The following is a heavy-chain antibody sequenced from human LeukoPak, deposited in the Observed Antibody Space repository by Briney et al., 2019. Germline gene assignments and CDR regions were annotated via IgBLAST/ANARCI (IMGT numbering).Heavy chain of an antibody. V-gene: IGHV3-53*01. Sequence: GGSLRLSCVVSGFTVSNNYMSWVRQAPRKGLEWVSLIYSGGSTYYADSVKGRFTISRDNSKNTVYLQMNSLRAEDTAVYYCAAHEGGSNWGQGTLVTVSS. J-gene: IGHJ4*02. D-gene: IGHD3-16*01. CDR1: GFTVSNNY. CDR3: AAHEGGSN. CDR2: IYSGGST.